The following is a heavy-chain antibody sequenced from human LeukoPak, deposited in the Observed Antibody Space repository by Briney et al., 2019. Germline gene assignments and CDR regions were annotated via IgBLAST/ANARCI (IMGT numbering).Heavy chain of an antibody. CDR3: AKGKNTGSYLSHVDY. J-gene: IGHJ4*02. Sequence: GGSLRLSCVASGFTFDEYTMHWVRPAPGKGLEWVSLITWDGGSIYYADSVKGRFTISRDNSKNSLYLQMNSLRTEDTALYYCAKGKNTGSYLSHVDYWGQGTLVTVSS. D-gene: IGHD3-10*01. V-gene: IGHV3-43*01. CDR2: ITWDGGSI. CDR1: GFTFDEYT.